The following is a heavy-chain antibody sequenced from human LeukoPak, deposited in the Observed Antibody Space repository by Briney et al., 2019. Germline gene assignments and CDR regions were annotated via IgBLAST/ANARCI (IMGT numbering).Heavy chain of an antibody. CDR1: GGSFSGYY. V-gene: IGHV4-59*01. J-gene: IGHJ5*01. CDR2: IYYSGST. D-gene: IGHD6-19*01. CDR3: ARTSSGWFDY. Sequence: PSETLSLTCAVYGGSFSGYYWSWIRQPPGKGLEWIGYIYYSGSTNYNPSLKSRVTISVDTSKNQFSLKLSSVTAADTAVYYCARTSSGWFDYWGQGTLVTVSS.